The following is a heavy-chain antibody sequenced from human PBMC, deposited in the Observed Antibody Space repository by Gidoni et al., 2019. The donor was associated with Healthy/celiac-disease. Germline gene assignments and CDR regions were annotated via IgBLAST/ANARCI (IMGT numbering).Heavy chain of an antibody. V-gene: IGHV3-23*01. J-gene: IGHJ3*02. Sequence: EVQLLESGGALVQPGGSLTLSCAASGFTFSSYAMSWVRQAPGKGLEWVAAISCSSGSTYYADSVKGRFTISRDNSKNTLYLQMNSLRAEDTDVYYCANPWGLTTPHDAFDIWGQGTMVTVSS. CDR3: ANPWGLTTPHDAFDI. D-gene: IGHD3-16*01. CDR1: GFTFSSYA. CDR2: ISCSSGST.